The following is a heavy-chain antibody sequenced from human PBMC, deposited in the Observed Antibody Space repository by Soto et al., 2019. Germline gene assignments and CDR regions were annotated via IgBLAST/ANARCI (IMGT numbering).Heavy chain of an antibody. V-gene: IGHV2-5*02. D-gene: IGHD6-13*01. Sequence: SGPTLVNPTQTLTLTCTFSGFSLSISGVAVGWIRQPPGKALEWLALIYWDDDKRYSPSLKSRLTITKDTSENQVVLTMTNMAPVDTATYYCASGGYSSSWDNFDSWGQGTPVTVSS. CDR1: GFSLSISGVA. CDR2: IYWDDDK. J-gene: IGHJ4*02. CDR3: ASGGYSSSWDNFDS.